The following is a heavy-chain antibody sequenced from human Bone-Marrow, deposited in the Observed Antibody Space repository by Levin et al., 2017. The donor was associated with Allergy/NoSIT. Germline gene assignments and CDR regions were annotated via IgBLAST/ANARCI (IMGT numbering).Heavy chain of an antibody. D-gene: IGHD3-9*01. Sequence: SETLSLTCTVSGGSISSGGYYWSWIRQHPGTGLEWIGYIYYSGSTYYNPSLKSRVTISVDTSKNQFSLKLSSVTAADTAVYYCARKGTYYDILTGYTDQCFFDIWGQGTMVTVSS. CDR3: ARKGTYYDILTGYTDQCFFDI. V-gene: IGHV4-31*03. CDR1: GGSISSGGYY. CDR2: IYYSGST. J-gene: IGHJ3*02.